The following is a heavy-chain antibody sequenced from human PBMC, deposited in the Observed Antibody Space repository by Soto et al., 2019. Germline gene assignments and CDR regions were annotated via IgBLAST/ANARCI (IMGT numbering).Heavy chain of an antibody. J-gene: IGHJ4*02. CDR1: GGSISSGGYY. CDR2: IYYSGST. D-gene: IGHD5-18*01. V-gene: IGHV4-31*03. Sequence: QVQLQESGPGLVKPSQTLSLTCTVSGGSISSGGYYWSWIRQHPGKGLEWIGYIYYSGSTYYNPSLKSRVTISVDTSKNHFSLKLSSVTAADTAVYYCARDLGYSYGIDYWGQGTLVTVSS. CDR3: ARDLGYSYGIDY.